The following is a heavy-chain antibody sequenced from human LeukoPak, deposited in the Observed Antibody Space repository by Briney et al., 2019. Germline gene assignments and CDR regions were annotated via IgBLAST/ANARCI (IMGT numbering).Heavy chain of an antibody. CDR2: IYSGGST. CDR3: ARDQHNDY. Sequence: PGGSLRLSCAASEFSVSSNYMSWVRQAPGKGLEWVSVIYSGGSTYYADSVKGRFTISRDNSKNTLYLQMNSLRAEDTAVYYCARDQHNDYWGQGTLVTVSS. V-gene: IGHV3-53*01. CDR1: EFSVSSNY. J-gene: IGHJ4*02.